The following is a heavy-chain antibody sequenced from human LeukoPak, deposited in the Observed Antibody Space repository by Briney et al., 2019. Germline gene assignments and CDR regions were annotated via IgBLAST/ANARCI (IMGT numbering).Heavy chain of an antibody. V-gene: IGHV4-38-2*02. CDR1: GYSISSGYY. J-gene: IGHJ6*03. CDR2: IYHSGST. CDR3: ASPAMAFIDQGRYNYYYYMDV. Sequence: SETLTLTCTVSGYSISSGYYWGWIRQPPGKGLEWIGSIYHSGSTYYNPSLKSRVTISVDTSKNQFSLKLSSVIAADTAVYYCASPAMAFIDQGRYNYYYYMDVWGKGTTVTVSS. D-gene: IGHD5-18*01.